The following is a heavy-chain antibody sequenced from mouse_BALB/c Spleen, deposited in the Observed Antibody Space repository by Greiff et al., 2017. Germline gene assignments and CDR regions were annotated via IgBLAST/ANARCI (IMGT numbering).Heavy chain of an antibody. CDR3: ARDYYGSSRYAMDY. V-gene: IGHV7-3*02. CDR2: IRNKANGYTT. D-gene: IGHD1-1*01. CDR1: GFTFTDYY. Sequence: EVKLMESGGGLVQPGGSLRLSCATSGFTFTDYYMSWVRQPPGKALEWLGFIRNKANGYTTEYSASVKGRFTISRDNSQSILYLQMNTLRAEDSATYYCARDYYGSSRYAMDYWGQGTSVTVSS. J-gene: IGHJ4*01.